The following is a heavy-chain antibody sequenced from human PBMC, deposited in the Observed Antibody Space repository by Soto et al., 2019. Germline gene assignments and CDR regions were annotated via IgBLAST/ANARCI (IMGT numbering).Heavy chain of an antibody. V-gene: IGHV4-30-4*01. CDR1: GGSIRNGDYY. D-gene: IGHD1-26*01. Sequence: QVQLQEWGPGLVKPSQTLSLTCTVSGGSIRNGDYYWGWIRQPPGKGLEWIGYFYYSGTTYSHPSLKCRFTISVDTSENEFSLRLSAVTAADTAVYYCVTVNLVGAAYYFDYWGPGTLVTVSS. CDR2: FYYSGTT. CDR3: VTVNLVGAAYYFDY. J-gene: IGHJ4*02.